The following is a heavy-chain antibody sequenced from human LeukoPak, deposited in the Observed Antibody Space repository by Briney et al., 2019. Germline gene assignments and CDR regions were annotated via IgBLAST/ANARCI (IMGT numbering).Heavy chain of an antibody. CDR3: ARLGPGGSAYYYYYMDV. J-gene: IGHJ6*03. CDR1: GYSFTSYW. CDR2: IYPGESDT. D-gene: IGHD3-16*01. V-gene: IGHV5-51*03. Sequence: NTGESLKISCKGSGYSFTSYWIGWVRQMPGKGLEWMGIIYPGESDTRYSPSFQGQVTISADKSISTAYLQWSSLKASDTAMYYCARLGPGGSAYYYYYMDVWGKGTTVTVSS.